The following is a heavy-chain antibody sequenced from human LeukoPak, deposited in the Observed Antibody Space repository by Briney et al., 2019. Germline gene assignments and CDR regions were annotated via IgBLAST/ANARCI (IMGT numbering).Heavy chain of an antibody. CDR2: ISGSGGST. J-gene: IGHJ4*02. V-gene: IGHV3-23*01. Sequence: GGSLRLSCAASGFTFSSYAMSWVRQAPGKGLEWVSAISGSGGSTYYADSVKGRFTISRDNSQNTLYLQMNSLRAGDTAVYYCAKGWAVAGQGLYYFDYWGQGTLVTVSS. CDR3: AKGWAVAGQGLYYFDY. D-gene: IGHD6-19*01. CDR1: GFTFSSYA.